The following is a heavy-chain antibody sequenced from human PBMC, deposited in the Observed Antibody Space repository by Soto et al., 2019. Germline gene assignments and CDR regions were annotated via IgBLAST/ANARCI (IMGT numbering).Heavy chain of an antibody. J-gene: IGHJ4*02. CDR2: ISGSGATT. CDR1: IFTFSTYA. V-gene: IGHV3-23*01. CDR3: AIRYISGRYFDY. Sequence: EVELLESGGGLVQPGGSLRLSCAASIFTFSTYALSWVRQAPGKGLEWVSGISGSGATTIYADSVKGRFTISRDNSKSTLYLQMNSLRAEDTAVYYCAIRYISGRYFDYWGQGTLLTVSS. D-gene: IGHD3-10*01.